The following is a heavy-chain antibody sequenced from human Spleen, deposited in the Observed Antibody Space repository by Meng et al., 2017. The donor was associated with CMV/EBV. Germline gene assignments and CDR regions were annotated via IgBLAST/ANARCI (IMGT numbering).Heavy chain of an antibody. CDR2: IKQDGSEK. CDR3: ARVYETEWSYSGF. V-gene: IGHV3-7*01. J-gene: IGHJ4*02. D-gene: IGHD3-3*01. Sequence: GGSLRLSCAASGFTFSSYWMSWVRQAPGKGLEWVANIKQDGSEKYYVDSVKGRFTISRDNSKRTLYLEMNSLRPEDTAVYYCARVYETEWSYSGFWGQGTPVTVSS. CDR1: GFTFSSYW.